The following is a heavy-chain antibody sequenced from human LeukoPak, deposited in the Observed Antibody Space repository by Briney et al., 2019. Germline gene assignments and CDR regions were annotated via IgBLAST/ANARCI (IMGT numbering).Heavy chain of an antibody. CDR3: ARTTEAHSWQTRYYSYYMDV. CDR2: INHTGNT. CDR1: GGSFSGYY. V-gene: IGHV4-34*01. J-gene: IGHJ6*03. D-gene: IGHD6-13*01. Sequence: SETLSLTCAVNGGSFSGYYWNWIRQPPGKRLEWIGEINHTGNTNYNPSLKRRVTISVDTSQKQFSLRLNSVTAADTAVYYCARTTEAHSWQTRYYSYYMDVWGKGTTVTVSS.